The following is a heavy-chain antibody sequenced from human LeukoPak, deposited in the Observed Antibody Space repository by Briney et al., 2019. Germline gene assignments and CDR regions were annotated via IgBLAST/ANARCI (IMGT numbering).Heavy chain of an antibody. D-gene: IGHD5-18*01. CDR2: ISSSGSTI. CDR1: GFTFSSYE. Sequence: GGSLRLSCAASGFTFSSYEMNWVRQAPGKGLEWVSYISSSGSTIYYADSVKGRFTISRDNAKNSLYLQMNSLRAEDTAVYYCARDSHSYGPRYMDVWGKGTTVTISS. CDR3: ARDSHSYGPRYMDV. J-gene: IGHJ6*03. V-gene: IGHV3-48*03.